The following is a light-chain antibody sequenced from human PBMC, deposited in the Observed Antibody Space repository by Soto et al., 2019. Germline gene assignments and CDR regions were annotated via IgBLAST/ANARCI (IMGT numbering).Light chain of an antibody. V-gene: IGLV2-14*03. J-gene: IGLJ1*01. CDR3: SSYTTSSTYV. CDR1: SSDVGGYNY. Sequence: QSALAQPASVSGSPGQSITISCTGTSSDVGGYNYVSCYQQHPGTAPQLMIYDVSNRPSGVSNRFSGFKSGNTASLTISGLHAEDEADYYCSSYTTSSTYVCGTGIKVTVL. CDR2: DVS.